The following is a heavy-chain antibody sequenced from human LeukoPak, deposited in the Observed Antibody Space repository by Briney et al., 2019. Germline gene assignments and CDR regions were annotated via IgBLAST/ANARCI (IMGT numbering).Heavy chain of an antibody. CDR1: GGSISNYY. CDR2: IYSSGST. CDR3: ARAFSSSRYENFQH. D-gene: IGHD6-13*01. J-gene: IGHJ1*01. V-gene: IGHV4-4*07. Sequence: SETLSLTCNVSGGSISNYYWSWIRQPATKGLEWIVLIYSSGSTNYKSSLKSRVTMSIDTSKNQFSLKLTSVTAADTAVYYCARAFSSSRYENFQHWGQGTLVTVSS.